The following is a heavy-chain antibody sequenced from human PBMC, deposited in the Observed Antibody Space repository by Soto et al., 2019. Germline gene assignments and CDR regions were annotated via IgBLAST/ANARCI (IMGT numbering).Heavy chain of an antibody. J-gene: IGHJ4*02. Sequence: VQLLESGAEVKEPGSAVKVSCKAPADSFSSYGISWVRQAPGQGLEWMGGIIPIFGTTNYAEKFQGRVTITADESTNTAYMELSSLRSEDTALYYCARVFPDGWVEPGVVRGYLDTWGRGTLVTVSS. D-gene: IGHD3-3*01. V-gene: IGHV1-69*01. CDR3: ARVFPDGWVEPGVVRGYLDT. CDR2: IIPIFGTT. CDR1: ADSFSSYG.